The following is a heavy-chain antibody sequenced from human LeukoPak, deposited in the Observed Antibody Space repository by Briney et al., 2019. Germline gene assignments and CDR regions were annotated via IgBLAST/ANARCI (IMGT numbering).Heavy chain of an antibody. J-gene: IGHJ3*02. Sequence: PSETLSLTCAVYGGSFSGYYWSWIRQPPGKGLEWIGEINHSGSTNYNPSLKSRVTISVDTSKNQFSLKLSSVTAADTAVYYCARTAFCSSTSCSSDAFDIWGQGTMVTVSP. CDR3: ARTAFCSSTSCSSDAFDI. V-gene: IGHV4-34*01. D-gene: IGHD2-2*01. CDR2: INHSGST. CDR1: GGSFSGYY.